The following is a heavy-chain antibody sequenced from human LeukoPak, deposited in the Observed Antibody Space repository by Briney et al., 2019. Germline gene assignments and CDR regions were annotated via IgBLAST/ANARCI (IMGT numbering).Heavy chain of an antibody. CDR2: INPNSGGA. CDR1: GYTFTGHS. CDR3: ARDLVTTIEKSYYDYMDV. D-gene: IGHD5-12*01. J-gene: IGHJ6*03. Sequence: GASVKVSCKASGYTFTGHSIQWVRQAPGQGLEWMGWINPNSGGADYAQKFQGRVTMTRDTSISTAYMELSRLRWDDTAVYYCARDLVTTIEKSYYDYMDVWGKGTTVTIFS. V-gene: IGHV1-2*02.